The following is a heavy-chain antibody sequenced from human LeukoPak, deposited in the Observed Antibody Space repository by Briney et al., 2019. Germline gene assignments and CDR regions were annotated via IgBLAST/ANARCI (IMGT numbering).Heavy chain of an antibody. Sequence: GGSLRLSCAASGFTFSRYSMNWVRQAPGKGLEWVSSISFNNVIFYADSVKGRFTISRDNSKNTLYLQMNSLRVDDTAVYYCAKRVRYGSGNYYFDYWGQGTLVTVSS. CDR3: AKRVRYGSGNYYFDY. J-gene: IGHJ4*02. CDR1: GFTFSRYS. CDR2: ISFNNVI. V-gene: IGHV3-21*04. D-gene: IGHD3-10*01.